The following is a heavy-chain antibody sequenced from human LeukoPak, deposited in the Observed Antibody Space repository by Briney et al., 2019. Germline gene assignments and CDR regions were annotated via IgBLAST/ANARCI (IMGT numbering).Heavy chain of an antibody. J-gene: IGHJ6*03. Sequence: SETLSLNCAVYGGSFSGYYWRWICQPPGKGLERIGEINHSGSTNYNPSLRSRVTISGDTSKNQCSLKLSSVTAADTAVYYCARGRWLVRYNYYYYMDVWGKGTTVTVSS. CDR1: GGSFSGYY. CDR3: ARGRWLVRYNYYYYMDV. CDR2: INHSGST. V-gene: IGHV4-34*01. D-gene: IGHD6-19*01.